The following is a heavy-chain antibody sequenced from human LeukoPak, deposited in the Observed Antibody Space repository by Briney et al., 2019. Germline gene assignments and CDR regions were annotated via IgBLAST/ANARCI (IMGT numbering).Heavy chain of an antibody. V-gene: IGHV3-7*01. D-gene: IGHD2-15*01. CDR3: ASQQDLEYSLSSRGYYFDY. CDR1: GLNNKFW. CDR2: IKHDGSER. J-gene: IGHJ4*02. Sequence: PGGSLRLSCAASGLNNKFWMSWVRPAPGKGLEWVANIKHDGSERYYVDSVKGRFTISRDNATISVSLQMNSLRAEDARVSYCASQQDLEYSLSSRGYYFDYWGQGILVTVSS.